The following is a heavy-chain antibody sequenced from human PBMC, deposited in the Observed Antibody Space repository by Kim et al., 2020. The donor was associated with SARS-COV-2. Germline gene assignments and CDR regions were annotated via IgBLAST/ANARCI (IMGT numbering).Heavy chain of an antibody. CDR1: GYTLTELS. J-gene: IGHJ6*02. Sequence: ASVKVSCKVSGYTLTELSMHWVRQAPGKGLEWMGGFDPEDGETIYAQKFQGRVTMTEDTSTDTAYMELSSLRSEDTAVYYCATAQTVRGVIKHDYYYYGMDVWGQGTTVTVSS. V-gene: IGHV1-24*01. D-gene: IGHD3-10*01. CDR2: FDPEDGET. CDR3: ATAQTVRGVIKHDYYYYGMDV.